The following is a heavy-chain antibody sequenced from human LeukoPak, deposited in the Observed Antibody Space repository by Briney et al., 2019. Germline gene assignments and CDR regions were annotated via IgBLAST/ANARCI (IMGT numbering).Heavy chain of an antibody. J-gene: IGHJ5*02. CDR1: GGTFSSYA. D-gene: IGHD6-13*01. V-gene: IGHV1-2*02. Sequence: ASVKVSCKASGGTFSSYAISRVRQAPGQGLEWMGWINPNSGGTNYAQKFQGRVTMTRDTSISTAYMELSRLRSDDTAVYYCARVGAAAGNPLNWFDPWGQGTLVTVSS. CDR2: INPNSGGT. CDR3: ARVGAAAGNPLNWFDP.